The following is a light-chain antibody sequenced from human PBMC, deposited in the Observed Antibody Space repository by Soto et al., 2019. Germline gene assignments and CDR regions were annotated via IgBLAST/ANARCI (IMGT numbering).Light chain of an antibody. CDR2: GAS. J-gene: IGKJ1*01. CDR1: QSVSSN. V-gene: IGKV3-15*01. CDR3: QQYNNWWT. Sequence: EIVMTQSPATLSVSPGERATLSCRASQSVSSNLAWYQQKPGQAPRLLIYGASTRATGIPASFSGSGSGTDFTLTISSLQSEDFAVYYCQQYNNWWTFGQGTKVEI.